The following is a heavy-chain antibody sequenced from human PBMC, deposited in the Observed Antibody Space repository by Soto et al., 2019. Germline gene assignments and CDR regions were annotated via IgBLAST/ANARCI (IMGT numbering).Heavy chain of an antibody. Sequence: SETLYLTRAVSGGSISSGGYSLSLIRQPPGKILQWIRYIYNSGGTSYNQSLKSRVTISVDRSKNQFSLKLSSVTAADTAVYYCARAGGLGAVAVDYWGQG. CDR1: GGSISSGGYS. D-gene: IGHD6-19*01. V-gene: IGHV4-30-2*01. CDR2: IYNSGGT. J-gene: IGHJ4*02. CDR3: ARAGGLGAVAVDY.